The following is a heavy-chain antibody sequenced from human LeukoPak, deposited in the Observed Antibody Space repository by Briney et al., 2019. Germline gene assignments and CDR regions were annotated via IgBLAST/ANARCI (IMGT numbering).Heavy chain of an antibody. D-gene: IGHD5-18*01. CDR3: AKGGGRYSYGYPLDC. CDR2: ISSSGSTI. J-gene: IGHJ4*02. Sequence: GGSLRLSCAASGFTFSSYEMNWVRQAPGKGLEWVSYISSSGSTIYYADSVKGRFTISRDNSKNTLYLQMNSLRAEDTAVYYCAKGGGRYSYGYPLDCWGQGTLVTVSS. CDR1: GFTFSSYE. V-gene: IGHV3-48*03.